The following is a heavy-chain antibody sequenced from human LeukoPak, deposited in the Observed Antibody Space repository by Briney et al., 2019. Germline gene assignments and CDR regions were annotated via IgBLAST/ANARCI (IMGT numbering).Heavy chain of an antibody. Sequence: SETLSLTCTVSGDSISTYYRSWIRQPPGKRLEWIGYINYSGITNHNPSLKSRVTISVDTSKNQFSLKLSSVTAADTAVYYCARGLWFAVPGAFDIWGRGTMVTVSS. V-gene: IGHV4-59*01. D-gene: IGHD3-10*01. CDR3: ARGLWFAVPGAFDI. J-gene: IGHJ3*02. CDR2: INYSGIT. CDR1: GDSISTYY.